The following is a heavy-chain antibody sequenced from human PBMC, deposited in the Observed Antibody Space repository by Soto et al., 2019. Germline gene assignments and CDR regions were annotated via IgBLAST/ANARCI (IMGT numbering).Heavy chain of an antibody. Sequence: PGGSLRLSCAASGFTFSSYGMHWVRQAPGKGLEWVAVISYDGSNKYYADSVKGRFTISRDNSKNTLYLQMNSLRAEDTAVYYCAKDEYCSSTSCHTQVVDYWGQGTLVTVSS. V-gene: IGHV3-30*18. D-gene: IGHD2-2*02. J-gene: IGHJ4*02. CDR2: ISYDGSNK. CDR3: AKDEYCSSTSCHTQVVDY. CDR1: GFTFSSYG.